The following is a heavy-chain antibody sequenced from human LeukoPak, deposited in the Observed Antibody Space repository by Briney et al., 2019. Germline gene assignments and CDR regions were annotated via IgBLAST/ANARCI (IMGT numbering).Heavy chain of an antibody. V-gene: IGHV4-39*01. CDR3: ARVYSSSWPIYDWGASDPKHYFDY. J-gene: IGHJ4*02. CDR2: IYYSGNT. CDR1: GGSINSSPYY. D-gene: IGHD6-13*01. Sequence: SETLSLTCSVSGGSINSSPYYWGWIRQPPGKGLEWIGSIYYSGNTYYNPSLKSRVTISVDTSKNQFSLKLSSVTAADTAVYYCARVYSSSWPIYDWGASDPKHYFDYWGQGTLVTVSS.